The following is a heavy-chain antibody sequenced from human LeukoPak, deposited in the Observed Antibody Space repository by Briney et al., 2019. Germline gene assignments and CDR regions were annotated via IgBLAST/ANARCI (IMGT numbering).Heavy chain of an antibody. D-gene: IGHD7-27*01. Sequence: DPGGSLRLSCAASGFTFSSYAMSWVRQAPGKGLEWVSAISGSGGSTYYADSVKGRFTISRDNSKNTLYLQMNSLRAEDTAVYYCAKDPSWGSVYYFDYWGQGTLVTVSS. J-gene: IGHJ4*02. CDR2: ISGSGGST. CDR3: AKDPSWGSVYYFDY. V-gene: IGHV3-23*01. CDR1: GFTFSSYA.